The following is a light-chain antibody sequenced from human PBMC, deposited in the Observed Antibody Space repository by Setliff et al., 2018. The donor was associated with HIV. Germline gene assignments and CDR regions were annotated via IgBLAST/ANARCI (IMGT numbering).Light chain of an antibody. Sequence: QPALAQPASVSGSPGQSITISCTGTSSDVGGFDYVSWYQQHPGKAPKLMIYDVTNRPSGVSNRFSASKSGNTASLTISGLQAEDEADYYCTSYTRNTTYVFGTGTKVTVL. CDR3: TSYTRNTTYV. CDR1: SSDVGGFDY. CDR2: DVT. V-gene: IGLV2-14*03. J-gene: IGLJ1*01.